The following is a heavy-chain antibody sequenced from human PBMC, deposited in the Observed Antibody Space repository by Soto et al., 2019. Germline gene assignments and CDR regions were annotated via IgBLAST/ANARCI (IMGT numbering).Heavy chain of an antibody. CDR3: ARVGGINWFDP. D-gene: IGHD3-16*01. J-gene: IGHJ5*02. Sequence: SETLSLTCTVSGGSISSGGYYWSWIRQHPGKGLEWIGYIYYSGSTYYNPSLKSRVTVSVDTSKNQFSLKLSSVTAADTAVYYCARVGGINWFDPWGQGTLVTVSS. CDR2: IYYSGST. CDR1: GGSISSGGYY. V-gene: IGHV4-31*03.